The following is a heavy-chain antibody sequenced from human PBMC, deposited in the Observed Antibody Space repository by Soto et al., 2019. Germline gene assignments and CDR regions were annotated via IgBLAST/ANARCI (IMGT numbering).Heavy chain of an antibody. J-gene: IGHJ3*01. Sequence: QVRLVQSGAEVKKPGSSVKVSCKASGDTFNTYAISWVRQAPGQGLEWIGGIIHMFDATNYAQDFRGRATITADKATNITYLELSTLRSDDTAVYYCARPFLAAFDLWGQGTMVTVSS. CDR2: IIHMFDAT. V-gene: IGHV1-69*06. CDR1: GDTFNTYA. CDR3: ARPFLAAFDL.